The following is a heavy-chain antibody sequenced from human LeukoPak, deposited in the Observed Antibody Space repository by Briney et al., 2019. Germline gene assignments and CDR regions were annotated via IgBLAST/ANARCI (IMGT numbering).Heavy chain of an antibody. Sequence: GGSLRLSCAASGFTFFNYDMHWVRQAPGKGLEWVGRIKSKTDGGTTDYAAPVKGRFTISRDDSKNTLYLQMNSLKTEDTAVYYCTTAAIVVPAVPDYWGQGTLVTVSS. V-gene: IGHV3-15*01. D-gene: IGHD2-2*01. CDR2: IKSKTDGGTT. CDR1: GFTFFNYD. J-gene: IGHJ4*02. CDR3: TTAAIVVPAVPDY.